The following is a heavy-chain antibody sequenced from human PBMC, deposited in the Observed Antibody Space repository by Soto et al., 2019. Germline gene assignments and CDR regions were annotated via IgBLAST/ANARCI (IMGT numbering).Heavy chain of an antibody. D-gene: IGHD3-3*01. J-gene: IGHJ6*02. CDR3: AREGLRLGPMDV. CDR2: INPNSGGT. Sequence: ASVKVSCKTSGYFFNDYYMHWVRQAPGQGLEWMGWINPNSGGTNYAQKFQGRVTMTRDTSISTAYMELSRLRSDDTAVYYCAREGLRLGPMDVWGQGTTVTVSS. V-gene: IGHV1-2*02. CDR1: GYFFNDYY.